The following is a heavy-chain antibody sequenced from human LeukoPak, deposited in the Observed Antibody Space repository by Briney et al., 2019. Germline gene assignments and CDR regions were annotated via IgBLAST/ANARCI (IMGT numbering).Heavy chain of an antibody. Sequence: SETLSLTCTVSGDSISSSSYYWGWLRHPPEKRLEWIGSVSYSGSPYYNPSLKRRVTTSVDTSKNQFSLRLSSVTATDTAMYYCARHGWDYPSGTYDAFDPGGRGTLVTVS. J-gene: IGHJ5*02. CDR3: ARHGWDYPSGTYDAFDP. V-gene: IGHV4-39*01. D-gene: IGHD3-10*01. CDR2: VSYSGSP. CDR1: GDSISSSSYY.